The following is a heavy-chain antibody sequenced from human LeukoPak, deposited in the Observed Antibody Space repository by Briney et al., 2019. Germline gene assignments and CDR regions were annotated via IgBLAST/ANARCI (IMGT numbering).Heavy chain of an antibody. CDR2: IIPIFGTA. J-gene: IGHJ4*02. Sequence: SVKVSCKASGGTFSGYAISWARQAPGQGLEWMGGIIPIFGTANYAQKFQGRVTITTDESTNTAYMELSSLRSEDTAVYYCARGDSSGAPIVYWGQGTLVTVSS. CDR3: ARGDSSGAPIVY. D-gene: IGHD3-22*01. CDR1: GGTFSGYA. V-gene: IGHV1-69*05.